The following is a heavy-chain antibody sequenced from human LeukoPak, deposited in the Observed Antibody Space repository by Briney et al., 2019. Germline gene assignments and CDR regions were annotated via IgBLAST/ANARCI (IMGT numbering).Heavy chain of an antibody. J-gene: IGHJ6*03. Sequence: ASVKVSCKASGGTFSSYAISWVRQAPGQGLEWMGGIIPIFGTANYAQKFQGRVTIATDESTGTAYMELSSLRSEDTAVYYCAREVVPAARGGYMDVWGKGTTVTVSS. CDR1: GGTFSSYA. CDR2: IIPIFGTA. D-gene: IGHD2-2*01. V-gene: IGHV1-69*05. CDR3: AREVVPAARGGYMDV.